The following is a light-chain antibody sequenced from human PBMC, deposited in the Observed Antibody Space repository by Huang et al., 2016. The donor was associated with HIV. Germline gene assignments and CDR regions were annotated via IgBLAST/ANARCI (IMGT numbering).Light chain of an antibody. J-gene: IGKJ1*01. Sequence: DIVLTQCPGTLSSSPGETATLSCRVCLSVGTNYLAWYQQRPGQTPRLLIYGTSTRASGIPNRFSGTGSGTDFTLTISGLQPDDFAVYYCQHYSTCAATFGPGTKV. V-gene: IGKV3-20*01. CDR1: LSVGTNY. CDR2: GTS. CDR3: QHYSTCAAT.